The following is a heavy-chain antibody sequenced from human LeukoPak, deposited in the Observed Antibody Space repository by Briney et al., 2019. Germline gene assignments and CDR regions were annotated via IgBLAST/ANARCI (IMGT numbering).Heavy chain of an antibody. CDR3: ARDTIFAGVVDY. V-gene: IGHV3-11*04. Sequence: GGSLRLSCAASGFTFSDYYMSWIRQAPGKGLEGVSYISSSGSTIYYADSVKGRFTISRDNAKNSLYLQMNSLRAEDTAGYYCARDTIFAGVVDYWGQGTLVTVSS. D-gene: IGHD3-3*01. CDR2: ISSSGSTI. CDR1: GFTFSDYY. J-gene: IGHJ4*02.